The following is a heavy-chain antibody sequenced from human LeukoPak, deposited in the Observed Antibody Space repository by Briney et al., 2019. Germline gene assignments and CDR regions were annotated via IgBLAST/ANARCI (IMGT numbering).Heavy chain of an antibody. V-gene: IGHV3-30*02. D-gene: IGHD3-10*01. J-gene: IGHJ4*02. Sequence: QPGGSLRLSCVASGFIFSSHGMHCVRQPPGKGLEWVAFIRYDGSNKYYADSVKGRFTISRDNSQNTLYLQMNSLRPEDTAVYYCAKQGSYCMDYWGQGALVTVSS. CDR1: GFIFSSHG. CDR2: IRYDGSNK. CDR3: AKQGSYCMDY.